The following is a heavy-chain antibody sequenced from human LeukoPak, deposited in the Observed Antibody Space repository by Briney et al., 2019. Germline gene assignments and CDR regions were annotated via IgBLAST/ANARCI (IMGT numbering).Heavy chain of an antibody. CDR3: ARALPFTAAGTPFDY. J-gene: IGHJ4*02. CDR1: GYTFSSYC. D-gene: IGHD6-13*01. Sequence: ASVKLSCKASGYTFSSYCITWVRQVPGQGLEWMGWISGYNGNTNYAQTLQGRVTMTTDTSTSTAYVELRSLRSDDTALYYCARALPFTAAGTPFDYWGQGTLVTVSS. V-gene: IGHV1-18*04. CDR2: ISGYNGNT.